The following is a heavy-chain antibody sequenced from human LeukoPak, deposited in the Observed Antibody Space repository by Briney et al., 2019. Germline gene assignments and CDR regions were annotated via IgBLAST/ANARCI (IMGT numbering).Heavy chain of an antibody. D-gene: IGHD3-10*01. CDR3: ARGLPYGSGSYAASWFDP. Sequence: GASVKVSCKASGYTFTSYDINWVRRATGQGLEWMGWMNPNSGNTGYAQKFQGRVTMTRNTSISTAYMELSSLRSEDTAVYYCARGLPYGSGSYAASWFDPWGQGTLVTVSS. CDR1: GYTFTSYD. J-gene: IGHJ5*02. V-gene: IGHV1-8*01. CDR2: MNPNSGNT.